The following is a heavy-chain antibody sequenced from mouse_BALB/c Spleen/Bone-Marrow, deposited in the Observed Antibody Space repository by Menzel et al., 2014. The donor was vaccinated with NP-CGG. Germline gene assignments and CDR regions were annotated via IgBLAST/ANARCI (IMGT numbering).Heavy chain of an antibody. CDR2: ILPVNGNT. CDR3: ARHGSSGFDY. CDR1: GYTFSTYW. J-gene: IGHJ2*01. V-gene: IGHV1-9*01. Sequence: QVQLQQSGAELMKPGASVKISCKATGYTFSTYWIEWVKQRPGHGLEWIGEILPVNGNTDYNEKFKGKATYTADTSSNTAYMQLSSLTSEDSAVFYCARHGSSGFDYWGQGTALTVSS. D-gene: IGHD1-1*01.